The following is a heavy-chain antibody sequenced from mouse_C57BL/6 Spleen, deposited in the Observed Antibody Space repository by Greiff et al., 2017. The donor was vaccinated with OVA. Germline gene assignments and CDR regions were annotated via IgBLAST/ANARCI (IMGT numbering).Heavy chain of an antibody. CDR1: Y. CDR2: IDPEDGET. V-gene: IGHV14-2*01. Sequence: EVKLMESGAELVKPGASVKLSYYMHWVKQRTEQGLEWIGRIDPEDGETKYAPKFQGKATITADTSSNTAYLQLSSLTSEDTAVYYCASLITTVDFDYWGQGTTLTVSS. J-gene: IGHJ2*01. CDR3: ASLITTVDFDY. D-gene: IGHD1-1*01.